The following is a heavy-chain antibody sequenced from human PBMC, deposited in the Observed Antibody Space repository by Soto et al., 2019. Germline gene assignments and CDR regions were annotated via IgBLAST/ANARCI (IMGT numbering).Heavy chain of an antibody. CDR2: IYYSGST. D-gene: IGHD3-3*01. CDR1: GGSISSGGYY. CDR3: ARDGGYDFWSGYLDY. J-gene: IGHJ4*02. V-gene: IGHV4-31*03. Sequence: SETLSLTCTASGGSISSGGYYWSWIRQHPGKGLEWIGYIYYSGSTYYNPSLKSRVTISVDTSKNQFSLKLSSVTAADTAVYYCARDGGYDFWSGYLDYWGQGTLVTVSS.